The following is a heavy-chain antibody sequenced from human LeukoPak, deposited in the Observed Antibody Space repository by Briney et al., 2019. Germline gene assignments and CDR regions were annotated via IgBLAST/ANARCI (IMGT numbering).Heavy chain of an antibody. CDR2: LYYSGST. CDR1: GVSISSYY. CDR3: ASGSVYFDY. Sequence: PSETLSLTCTVSGVSISSYYWSWIRQPPGRGLEWIGYLYYSGSTNYNPSLKSRVTISVDTSKNQFSLKLSSVTAADTAVYYCASGSVYFDYWGQGTLVTVSS. V-gene: IGHV4-59*01. J-gene: IGHJ4*02.